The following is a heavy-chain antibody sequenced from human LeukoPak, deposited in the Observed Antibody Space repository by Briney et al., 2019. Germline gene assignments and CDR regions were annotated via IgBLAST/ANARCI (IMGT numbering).Heavy chain of an antibody. CDR1: GGSFSGYY. Sequence: SETLSLTCAVYGGSFSGYYWSWIRRPPGKGLEWIGEINHSGSTNYNPSLKSRVTISVDTSKNQFSLKLSSVTAADTAVYYCARGRLGSSGWWEYFQHWGQGTLVTVSS. CDR3: ARGRLGSSGWWEYFQH. J-gene: IGHJ1*01. D-gene: IGHD6-19*01. CDR2: INHSGST. V-gene: IGHV4-34*01.